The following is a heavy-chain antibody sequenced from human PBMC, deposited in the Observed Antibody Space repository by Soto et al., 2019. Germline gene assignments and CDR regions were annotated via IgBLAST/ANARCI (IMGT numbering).Heavy chain of an antibody. J-gene: IGHJ6*02. Sequence: QVQLQESGPGLVKPSQTLSLTCTVSGGSISRGGDYWSWIRQHPGKGLEWIGYIYYSGSTDYNPPLKSVVIMSVDTHKNQLSLNLRSVTAADTALYYCARAPDYSLYGMDVWGQGTTVTVSS. V-gene: IGHV4-31*01. CDR3: ARAPDYSLYGMDV. CDR1: GGSISRGGDY. D-gene: IGHD2-15*01. CDR2: IYYSGST.